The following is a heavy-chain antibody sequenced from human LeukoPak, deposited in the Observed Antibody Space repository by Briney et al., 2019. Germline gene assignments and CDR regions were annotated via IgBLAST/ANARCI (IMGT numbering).Heavy chain of an antibody. CDR3: ARDLGYGDYGGAFDI. J-gene: IGHJ3*02. V-gene: IGHV4-39*07. Sequence: SETLSLTCSVSGDSVSSSSYYCGWIRQPPGKGLEWIGSIYYSGSTYYNPSLKSRVTISVDTSKNQFSLKLSSVTAADTAVYYCARDLGYGDYGGAFDIWGQGTMVTVSS. CDR2: IYYSGST. D-gene: IGHD4-17*01. CDR1: GDSVSSSSYY.